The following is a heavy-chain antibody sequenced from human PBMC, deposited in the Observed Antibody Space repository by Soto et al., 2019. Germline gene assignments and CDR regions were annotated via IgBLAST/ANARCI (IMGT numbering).Heavy chain of an antibody. CDR1: GGSVSSGSYY. J-gene: IGHJ4*02. CDR3: ARDRVGATHFDY. Sequence: QVQLQESGPGLVKPSETLSLTCPVSGGSVSSGSYYWSWIRQPPGKGLEWIGYIYYSGSTNYNPSLKSRVTISVDTSKNQFSLKLSSVTAADTAVYYCARDRVGATHFDYWGQGTLVTVSS. D-gene: IGHD1-26*01. CDR2: IYYSGST. V-gene: IGHV4-61*01.